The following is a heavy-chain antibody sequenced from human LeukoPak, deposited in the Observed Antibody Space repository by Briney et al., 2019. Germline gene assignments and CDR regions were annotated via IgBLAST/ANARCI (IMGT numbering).Heavy chain of an antibody. CDR2: ISWNSGSI. CDR1: GFTFHYYA. V-gene: IGHV3-9*01. J-gene: IGHJ3*02. D-gene: IGHD1-1*01. CDR3: AKKTGVFDI. Sequence: PGRSLRLSCAGSGFTFHYYALYGVRQAPGKGLEWVSGISWNSGSIGYADSVKCRFTISRDNAKNSLYLQMNSLRAEDTALYYCAKKTGVFDIWGRGTMVTVSS.